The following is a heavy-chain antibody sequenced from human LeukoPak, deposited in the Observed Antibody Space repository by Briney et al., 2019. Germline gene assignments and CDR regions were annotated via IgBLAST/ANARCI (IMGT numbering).Heavy chain of an antibody. J-gene: IGHJ3*02. CDR3: TRGKYSGFDI. CDR2: TYLMSKRYN. D-gene: IGHD2-21*01. CDR1: GDSVVTNNVA. Sequence: SQTLSLTCAISGDSVVTNNVAWNWIRQSPSRGLEWLGRTYLMSKRYNEYAVSVKSRITINPDTSRNHFSLQLNSVIPVDTDVYYCTRGKYSGFDIWGQGTMVTVSS. V-gene: IGHV6-1*01.